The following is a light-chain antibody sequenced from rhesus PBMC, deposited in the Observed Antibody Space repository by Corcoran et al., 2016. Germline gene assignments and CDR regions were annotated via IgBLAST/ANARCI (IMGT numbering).Light chain of an antibody. Sequence: DIQMTQSPSSLSASVGDTVTITCRASQGISSWLAWYQQKPGKAPKFLIYKASRLQSGVPSRFSGSGSGTDFTLTISSLQSEDFATYYCQQYSSRPYSFGQGTKVEIK. V-gene: IGKV1-22*01. CDR3: QQYSSRPYS. CDR2: KAS. CDR1: QGISSW. J-gene: IGKJ2*01.